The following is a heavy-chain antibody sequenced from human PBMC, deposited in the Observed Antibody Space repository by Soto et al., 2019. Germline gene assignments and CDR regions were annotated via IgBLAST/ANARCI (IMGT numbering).Heavy chain of an antibody. V-gene: IGHV3-48*03. CDR2: ISSSGSTI. J-gene: IGHJ4*02. D-gene: IGHD5-12*01. CDR3: ASFYDYAH. Sequence: EVQLVESGGGLVQPGGSLRLSCAASGFTFSSYEMNWVRQAPGKGLEWVSYISSSGSTIYYADSVKGRFTISRDNAKNARYLQMNRLRAEDTAVYYCASFYDYAHWGQGTLVTVSS. CDR1: GFTFSSYE.